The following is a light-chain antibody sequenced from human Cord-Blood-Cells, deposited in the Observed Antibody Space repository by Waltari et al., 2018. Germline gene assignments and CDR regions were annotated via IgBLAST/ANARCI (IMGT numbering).Light chain of an antibody. V-gene: IGLV2-14*01. J-gene: IGLJ2*01. Sequence: QSALTQPASVSGSPGQXXXXXXXXTXXXXXXXXXXXWYQQHPGKAPKLMIYDVSNRPSGVSNRFSGSKSGNTASLTISGLQAEDEADYYCSSYTSSSTVVFGGGTKLTVL. CDR1: XXXXXXXXX. CDR3: SSYTSSSTVV. CDR2: DVS.